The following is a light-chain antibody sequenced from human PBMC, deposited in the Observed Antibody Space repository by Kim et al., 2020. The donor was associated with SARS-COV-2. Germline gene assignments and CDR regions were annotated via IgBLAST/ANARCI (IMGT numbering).Light chain of an antibody. CDR3: SSYAGSNNVV. Sequence: GQSFTISCTGTSSDVGGYNYVSWYQQHPGKAPKLMIYEVTKRPSGVPDRFSGSKSGSTASLTVSGLQAEDEADYYCSSYAGSNNVVFGGGTKLTVL. V-gene: IGLV2-8*01. CDR2: EVT. J-gene: IGLJ2*01. CDR1: SSDVGGYNY.